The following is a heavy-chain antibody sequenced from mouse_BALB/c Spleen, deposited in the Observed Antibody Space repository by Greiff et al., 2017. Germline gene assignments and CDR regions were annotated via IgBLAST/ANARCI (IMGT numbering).Heavy chain of an antibody. J-gene: IGHJ3*01. CDR2: IYPSDSYT. CDR3: TRNYGSHFAH. Sequence: VQLQQPGAELVRPGASVKLSCKASGYTFTSYWINWVKQRPGQGLEWIGNIYPSDSYTNYNQKFKDKATLTVDKSSSTAYMQLSSPTSEDSAVYYCTRNYGSHFAHWGQGTLVTVSA. CDR1: GYTFTSYW. V-gene: IGHV1-69*02. D-gene: IGHD1-1*01.